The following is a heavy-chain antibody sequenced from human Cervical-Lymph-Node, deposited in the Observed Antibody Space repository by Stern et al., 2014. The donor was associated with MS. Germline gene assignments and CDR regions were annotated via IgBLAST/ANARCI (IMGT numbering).Heavy chain of an antibody. CDR3: ATVWYYHESSGPGTFET. V-gene: IGHV3-7*01. CDR1: GINFNRYF. D-gene: IGHD3-22*01. Sequence: EVQLVESGGGLVQPGGSLRLSCAASGINFNRYFMSWVRQAPGKGLELVANIRQDERYKYYVDSVKGRFTISRDNAKKSVYLQMNSLRVEDTAVYYCATVWYYHESSGPGTFETWGQGTRVIVSP. CDR2: IRQDERYK. J-gene: IGHJ3*02.